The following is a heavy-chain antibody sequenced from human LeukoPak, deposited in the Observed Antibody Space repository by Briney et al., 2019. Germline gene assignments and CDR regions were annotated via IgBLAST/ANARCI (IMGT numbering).Heavy chain of an antibody. Sequence: GGSLRLSCAASGFTLRSYSMNWVRQVPGKGLEWVSSISSSSSYIYYTDSVKGRFTISRDNAKNSLYLQLNSLRAEDTAVYYCAGCAGNSCYFDYWGQGTLVIVSS. D-gene: IGHD1-1*01. J-gene: IGHJ4*02. CDR3: AGCAGNSCYFDY. CDR2: ISSSSSYI. CDR1: GFTLRSYS. V-gene: IGHV3-21*01.